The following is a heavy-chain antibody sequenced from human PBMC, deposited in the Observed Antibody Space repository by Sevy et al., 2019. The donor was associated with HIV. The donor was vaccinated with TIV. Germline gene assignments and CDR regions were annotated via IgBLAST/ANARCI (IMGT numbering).Heavy chain of an antibody. CDR3: ARVGWFGELGDAFDI. V-gene: IGHV3-33*01. CDR1: GFTFSDYG. Sequence: GGSLRLSCTASGFTFSDYGMHWVRQAPGKGLEWVAVVWYDGINKYYGDSVKGRFTISRDNSKNTLYLQMNSLRAEDTAVYYCARVGWFGELGDAFDIWGQGTMVTVSS. J-gene: IGHJ3*02. CDR2: VWYDGINK. D-gene: IGHD3-10*01.